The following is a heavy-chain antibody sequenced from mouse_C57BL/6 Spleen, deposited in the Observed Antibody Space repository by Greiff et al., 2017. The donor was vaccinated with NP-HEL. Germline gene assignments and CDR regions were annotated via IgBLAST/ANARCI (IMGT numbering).Heavy chain of an antibody. Sequence: VQLQQSGAELVRPGTSVKVSCKASGYAFTNYLIEWVKQRPGQGLEWIGVINPGSGGTNYNEKFKGKATLTADKSSSTAYMQLSSLTSEDSAVYVCARSRYYGSSPDDLDYWGQGTTLTVSS. V-gene: IGHV1-54*01. CDR1: GYAFTNYL. CDR3: ARSRYYGSSPDDLDY. CDR2: INPGSGGT. J-gene: IGHJ2*01. D-gene: IGHD1-1*01.